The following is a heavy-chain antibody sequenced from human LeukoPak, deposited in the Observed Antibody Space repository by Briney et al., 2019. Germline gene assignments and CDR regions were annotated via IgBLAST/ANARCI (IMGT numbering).Heavy chain of an antibody. CDR3: AKENQMYYNILTGYYQPFFDY. J-gene: IGHJ4*02. V-gene: IGHV3-30*18. CDR2: ISYDGSNK. CDR1: GFTFSSYG. D-gene: IGHD3-9*01. Sequence: GGSLRLSCAASGFTFSSYGMHWVRQAPGKGLEWVAVISYDGSNKYYADSVKGRFTISRDNSKNTLYLQMNSLRAEDTAVYYCAKENQMYYNILTGYYQPFFDYWGQGTLVTVSS.